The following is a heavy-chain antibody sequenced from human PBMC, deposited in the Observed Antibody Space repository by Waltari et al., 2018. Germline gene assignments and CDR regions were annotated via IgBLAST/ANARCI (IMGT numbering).Heavy chain of an antibody. Sequence: QLQLQESGPGLVKPSETLSLTCTVSGGSISTNYNWGWIRQPPGKGLEWMGNMQYRGSTFYSPALKSRVTRSLDTSKNQFSLRLSSVGAADTAVYFGGRIAFGDDGGYFQHWGQGTLVTVSS. D-gene: IGHD4-17*01. CDR2: MQYRGST. CDR1: GGSISTNYN. V-gene: IGHV4-39*01. CDR3: GRIAFGDDGGYFQH. J-gene: IGHJ1*01.